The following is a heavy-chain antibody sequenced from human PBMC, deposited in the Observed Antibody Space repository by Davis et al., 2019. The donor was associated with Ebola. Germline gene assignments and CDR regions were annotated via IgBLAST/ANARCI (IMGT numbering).Heavy chain of an antibody. D-gene: IGHD4-11*01. Sequence: GESLKLSCAASGFTFSSYAMHWVRQASGKGLEWVGRIRSKANSYATAYAASVKGRFTISRDDSKNTAYLQMNSLKTEDTAVYYCTKTTGGVDYWGQGTLVTVSS. CDR1: GFTFSSYA. J-gene: IGHJ4*02. CDR3: TKTTGGVDY. CDR2: IRSKANSYAT. V-gene: IGHV3-73*01.